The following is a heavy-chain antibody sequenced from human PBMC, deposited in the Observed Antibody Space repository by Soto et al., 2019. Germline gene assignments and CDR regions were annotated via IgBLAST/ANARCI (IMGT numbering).Heavy chain of an antibody. CDR2: ITWDAGSA. Sequence: EVQLVVSGGLVVRPGGSLRLSCAGSGFTFDDHTMHWVRQAPGKGLEWVSLITWDAGSAFYADSVRGRFTISRDNSKNSLYLQMNSRRTEDSALYHCAKEKDRSFDYWGRGTPVTVSS. J-gene: IGHJ4*02. CDR3: AKEKDRSFDY. V-gene: IGHV3-43*01. CDR1: GFTFDDHT.